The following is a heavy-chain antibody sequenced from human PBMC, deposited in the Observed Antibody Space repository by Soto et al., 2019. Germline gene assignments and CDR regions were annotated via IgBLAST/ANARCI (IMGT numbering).Heavy chain of an antibody. V-gene: IGHV1-18*01. J-gene: IGHJ4*02. D-gene: IGHD1-26*01. CDR2: ISAYNGNT. CDR3: ARDAAVGLFDY. Sequence: ASVKGPSKASGYTLTSHALSSLRQARGQGLEWMGWISAYNGNTKYAQKLQGRVTMTKDTSTSTAYMELRSLRSDDTAVYYCARDAAVGLFDYWGQGTLVTVYS. CDR1: GYTLTSHA.